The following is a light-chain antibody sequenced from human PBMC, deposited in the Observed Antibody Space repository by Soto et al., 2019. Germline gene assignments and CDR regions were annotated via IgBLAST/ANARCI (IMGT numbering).Light chain of an antibody. Sequence: IQMTQSPSSLSASVGDRVAITCRASQGMSNYLAWYQQKPGKVPKLLIYAASTLQSGVPSRFSGSGSGTDFTLTISSLQPEDVATYYGQKYNSAPFTFGPGTKVDIK. CDR3: QKYNSAPFT. V-gene: IGKV1-27*01. CDR2: AAS. CDR1: QGMSNY. J-gene: IGKJ3*01.